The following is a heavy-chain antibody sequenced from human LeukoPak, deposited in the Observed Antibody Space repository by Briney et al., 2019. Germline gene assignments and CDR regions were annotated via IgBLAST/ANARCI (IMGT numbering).Heavy chain of an antibody. J-gene: IGHJ6*02. Sequence: ASVTVSFKASGYTFTSYGISWGRQAPGQGLEWMGWISAYNGNTNYAQKLQGRVTITTDTSTSTAYMELRSLRSDDTAVYYCARDDPTYYDFWSGLLYGMDVWGQGTTVTVSS. CDR1: GYTFTSYG. CDR3: ARDDPTYYDFWSGLLYGMDV. V-gene: IGHV1-18*01. CDR2: ISAYNGNT. D-gene: IGHD3-3*01.